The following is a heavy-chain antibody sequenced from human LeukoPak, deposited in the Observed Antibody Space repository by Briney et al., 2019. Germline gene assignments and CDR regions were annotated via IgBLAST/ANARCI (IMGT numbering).Heavy chain of an antibody. D-gene: IGHD1-26*01. CDR2: IYPGDSDT. J-gene: IGHJ4*02. Sequence: GESLKISCQGSGYIFTSYWIGWVRQVPGKGLEWMGIIYPGDSDTRYSPSFQGQVTISADKSISTAYLQWSSLKASDTAMYYCARCEWELLPMGGDYWGQGTLVTVSS. V-gene: IGHV5-51*01. CDR3: ARCEWELLPMGGDY. CDR1: GYIFTSYW.